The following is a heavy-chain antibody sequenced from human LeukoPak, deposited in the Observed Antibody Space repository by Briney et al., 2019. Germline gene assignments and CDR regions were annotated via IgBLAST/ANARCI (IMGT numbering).Heavy chain of an antibody. CDR2: IYHSGST. CDR1: GGSISSSNW. V-gene: IGHV4-4*02. Sequence: SETLSLTCAVSGGSISSSNWWSWVRQPPGKGLEWIGEIYHSGSTNYNPSLKSRVTISVDTSKNQFSLKLSSVTAADTAVYYCARSMEHYDFWSGYRYFDYWGQGTLVTVSS. J-gene: IGHJ4*02. CDR3: ARSMEHYDFWSGYRYFDY. D-gene: IGHD3-3*01.